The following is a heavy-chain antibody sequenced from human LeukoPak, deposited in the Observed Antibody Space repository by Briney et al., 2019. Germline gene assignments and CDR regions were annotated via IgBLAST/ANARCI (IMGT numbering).Heavy chain of an antibody. CDR1: GGSFSGYY. D-gene: IGHD4-17*01. Sequence: SETLSLTCAVYGGSFSGYYWSWIRQPPGKGLEWIGGINHSGSTNYNPSLKSRVTISVDTSKNQFSLKLSSVTAADTAVYYCATGGTVTGNDAFDIWGQGTMVTVSS. J-gene: IGHJ3*02. CDR2: INHSGST. CDR3: ATGGTVTGNDAFDI. V-gene: IGHV4-34*01.